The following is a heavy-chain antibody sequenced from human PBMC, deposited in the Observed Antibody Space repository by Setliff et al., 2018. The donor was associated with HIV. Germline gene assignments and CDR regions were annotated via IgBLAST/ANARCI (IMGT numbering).Heavy chain of an antibody. CDR3: ARDGPLEGSYRYYYYYMDV. Sequence: PSETLSLTCTVSGGSISSDYWGWIRQPPGKGLEWIGYIYYSGSTNYNPSLKSRVTISVDKSKNQFSLKLSSVTAADTAVYYCARDGPLEGSYRYYYYYMDVWGKGTTVTVSS. V-gene: IGHV4-59*01. CDR1: GGSISSDY. D-gene: IGHD3-10*01. CDR2: IYYSGST. J-gene: IGHJ6*03.